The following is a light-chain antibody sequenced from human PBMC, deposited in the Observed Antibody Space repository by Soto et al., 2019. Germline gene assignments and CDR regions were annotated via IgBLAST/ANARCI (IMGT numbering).Light chain of an antibody. V-gene: IGKV3D-20*02. CDR2: GAS. J-gene: IGKJ5*01. Sequence: EIVLTQSPGNLSLSPGERATLSCRASQSVSSSYLAWYQQKPGQAPRLLIYGASSRATGIPDRFSGSGSGTDFTLTISSLEPEDFAVYYCQQRSTGRTFGQGTRLEIK. CDR3: QQRSTGRT. CDR1: QSVSSSY.